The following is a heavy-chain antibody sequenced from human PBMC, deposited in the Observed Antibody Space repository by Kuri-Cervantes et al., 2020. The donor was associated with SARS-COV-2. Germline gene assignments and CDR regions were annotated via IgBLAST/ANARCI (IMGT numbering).Heavy chain of an antibody. J-gene: IGHJ3*02. CDR2: ISSSSSYI. CDR1: GFTFSSYS. Sequence: LSLTCAASGFTFSSYSMNWVRQAPGKGLEWVSSISSSSSYIYYADSVKGRFTISRDNAKNSLYLQMNSLRAEDTAVYYCARDGYYDILTGYPDAFDIWGQGTMVTVSS. D-gene: IGHD3-9*01. V-gene: IGHV3-21*01. CDR3: ARDGYYDILTGYPDAFDI.